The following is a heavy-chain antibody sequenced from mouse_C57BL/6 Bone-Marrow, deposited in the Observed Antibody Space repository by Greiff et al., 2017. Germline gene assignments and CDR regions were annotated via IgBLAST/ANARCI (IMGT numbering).Heavy chain of an antibody. Sequence: VQLQQSGPELVKPAASVKISCTASGYSFTDYNMNWVQQSNGKSLEWIGVINPNYGTTSYNQKFKGKATLTVDQSSSTAYMQLNSQASADTTVYYCARGRAYYSNYGRGLFAYWGQGTLVTVSA. V-gene: IGHV1-39*01. J-gene: IGHJ3*01. CDR1: GYSFTDYN. D-gene: IGHD2-5*01. CDR2: INPNYGTT. CDR3: ARGRAYYSNYGRGLFAY.